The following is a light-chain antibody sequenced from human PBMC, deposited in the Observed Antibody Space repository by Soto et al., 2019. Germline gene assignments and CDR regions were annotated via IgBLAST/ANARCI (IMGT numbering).Light chain of an antibody. V-gene: IGKV4-1*01. CDR3: QQYYSTPPT. J-gene: IGKJ4*01. CDR1: QSVLYSSNNKNY. Sequence: DIVMTQSPDSLAASLGERATINCKSSQSVLYSSNNKNYFAWYQQKPGQPPQLLIYWASTRESGVPDLFSGSGSGTDISLTISSLQAEDVAVYYCQQYYSTPPTFGGGTKVEIK. CDR2: WAS.